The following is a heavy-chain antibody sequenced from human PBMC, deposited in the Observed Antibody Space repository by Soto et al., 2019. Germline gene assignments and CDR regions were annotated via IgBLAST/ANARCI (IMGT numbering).Heavy chain of an antibody. CDR1: GGTFSNYA. D-gene: IGHD5-18*01. J-gene: IGHJ5*02. CDR3: TRGIQLWS. CDR2: IIPLSGTP. V-gene: IGHV1-69*06. Sequence: QVQLVQSGAEVKKPGSSVKVSCKASGGTFSNYALTWVRQAPGQGLEWMGGIIPLSGTPNYAQKFQGRVTITADKSTTTVYMELSGLRYEDTAVYYCTRGIQLWSWGQGTLVTVSS.